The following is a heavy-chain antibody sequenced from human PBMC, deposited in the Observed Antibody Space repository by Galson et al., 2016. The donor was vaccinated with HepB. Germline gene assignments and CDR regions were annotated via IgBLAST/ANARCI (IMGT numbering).Heavy chain of an antibody. V-gene: IGHV3-11*04. CDR3: ARDGGGGSAYIFDN. CDR1: GFSFSDYY. J-gene: IGHJ4*02. CDR2: ISGSGTTV. D-gene: IGHD3-16*01. Sequence: SLRLSCAASGFSFSDYYMTWIRQAPGKGLEWISYISGSGTTVSYANSVKGRFTISRDNTKNSLFLQLNNLRAEDTAFYYCARDGGGGSAYIFDNWGQGTLVTVSS.